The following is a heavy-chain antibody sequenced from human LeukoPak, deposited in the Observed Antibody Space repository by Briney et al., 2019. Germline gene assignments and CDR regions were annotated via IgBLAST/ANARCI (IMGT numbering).Heavy chain of an antibody. D-gene: IGHD2-15*01. CDR3: ARDGRCSGGSCYFGYYYYYMDV. Sequence: ASVKVSCKASGYTFTSYGISWVRQAPGQGLEWMGWISAYNGNTNYAQKLQGRVTMTTDTSTSTAYMELRSLRSDDTAVYYCARDGRCSGGSCYFGYYYYYMDVWGKGTTVTIFS. CDR1: GYTFTSYG. V-gene: IGHV1-18*01. CDR2: ISAYNGNT. J-gene: IGHJ6*03.